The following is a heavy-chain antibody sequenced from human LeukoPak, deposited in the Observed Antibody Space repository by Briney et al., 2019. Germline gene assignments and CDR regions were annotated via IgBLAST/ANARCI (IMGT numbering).Heavy chain of an antibody. CDR1: GGSFSAYY. Sequence: SETLSLTCAVYGGSFSAYYWSWIRQPPGKGLEWIGEINHSGSTNYNPSLKSRVTISVDKSKNQFSLKLSSVTAADTAVYYCARLTVAPSWGYDYYYIDVWGKGTTVTVSS. J-gene: IGHJ6*03. CDR2: INHSGST. V-gene: IGHV4-34*01. D-gene: IGHD3-22*01. CDR3: ARLTVAPSWGYDYYYIDV.